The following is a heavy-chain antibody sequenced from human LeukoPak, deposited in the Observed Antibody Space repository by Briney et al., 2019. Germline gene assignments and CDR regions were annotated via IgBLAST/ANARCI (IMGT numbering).Heavy chain of an antibody. CDR3: AKGPDTVNSGFDY. J-gene: IGHJ4*02. CDR2: ISWDGGSA. CDR1: GFTFDGYA. Sequence: GGSLRLSCAASGFTFDGYAMHWVRQAPGKGLEWVSLISWDGGSAYYADSVKGRFTISRDNSKNSLYLQMNSLRAEDTALYYCAKGPDTVNSGFDYWGQGTLVTVSS. V-gene: IGHV3-43D*03. D-gene: IGHD3-10*01.